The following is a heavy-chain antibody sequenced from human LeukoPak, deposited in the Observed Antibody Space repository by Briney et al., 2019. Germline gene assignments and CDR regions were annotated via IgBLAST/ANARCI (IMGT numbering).Heavy chain of an antibody. D-gene: IGHD7-27*01. CDR3: ARDGENHYYDY. CDR1: GFTVSSNH. CDR2: IYSGGTI. Sequence: AGSLRLSCAASGFTVSSNHMSWVRQAPGKVLEWVSIIYSGGTIYYADSVKGRFTISRDNSKNTVYLEMNSLRAEDTAVYYCARDGENHYYDYWGQGTLVTVST. V-gene: IGHV3-66*01. J-gene: IGHJ4*02.